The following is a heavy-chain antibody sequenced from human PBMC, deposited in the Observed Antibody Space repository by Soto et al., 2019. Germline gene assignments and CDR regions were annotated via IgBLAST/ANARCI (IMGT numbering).Heavy chain of an antibody. V-gene: IGHV5-10-1*01. CDR1: GYSFTSYW. J-gene: IGHJ4*02. CDR3: ASLGIAAPGTRYFVDY. CDR2: IDPSDSYT. D-gene: IGHD6-13*01. Sequence: PGESLKISCKGSGYSFTSYWISWVCQMPGKGLEWMGRIDPSDSYTNYSPSFQGHVTISADKSISTAYLQWSSLKASDTAMYYCASLGIAAPGTRYFVDYWGQGTLVTVSS.